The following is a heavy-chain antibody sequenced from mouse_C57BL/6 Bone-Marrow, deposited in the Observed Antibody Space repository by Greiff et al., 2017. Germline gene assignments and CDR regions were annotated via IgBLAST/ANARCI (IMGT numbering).Heavy chain of an antibody. CDR3: ASSGDSYYLHFDY. CDR1: GYTFTSYG. Sequence: EVQLQQSGAELVRPGSSVKMSCKTSGYTFTSYGINWVKQRPGQGLEWIGYIYLGNGYTEYNEKFKGKATLTLDTSSSTAYMQLSSLTSEDSSVDFCASSGDSYYLHFDYWGQGTTLTVSS. V-gene: IGHV1-58*01. J-gene: IGHJ2*01. CDR2: IYLGNGYT. D-gene: IGHD2-12*01.